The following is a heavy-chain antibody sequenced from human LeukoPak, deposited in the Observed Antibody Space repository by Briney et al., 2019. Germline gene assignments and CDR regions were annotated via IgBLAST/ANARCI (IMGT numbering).Heavy chain of an antibody. CDR3: ARAYYYDSSGYSDY. V-gene: IGHV1-18*01. J-gene: IGHJ4*02. Sequence: ASVKVSCKASGYTFTSYGISWVRQAPGQGLEWMGWISAYNGNTNYAQKLQGRVTMTTDTSTSTAYVELRSLRSDDTAVYYCARAYYYDSSGYSDYWGQGTLVTVSS. D-gene: IGHD3-22*01. CDR2: ISAYNGNT. CDR1: GYTFTSYG.